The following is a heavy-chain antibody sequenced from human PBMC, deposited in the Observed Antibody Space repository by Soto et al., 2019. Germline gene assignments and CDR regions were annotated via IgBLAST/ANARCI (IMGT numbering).Heavy chain of an antibody. CDR3: ARYLRENNYYSSCYYGS. Sequence: AWVQFSCQAPGYTFTSYAISWVRQAPAQGLEWMGWISAYTVKTHYAAKLQSRVTMTTDTCTRTAYLERRSLRSDGTGPYYCARYLRENNYYSSCYYGSWGQGTLVTVSS. J-gene: IGHJ5*02. V-gene: IGHV1-18*04. D-gene: IGHD3-22*01. CDR2: ISAYTVKT. CDR1: GYTFTSYA.